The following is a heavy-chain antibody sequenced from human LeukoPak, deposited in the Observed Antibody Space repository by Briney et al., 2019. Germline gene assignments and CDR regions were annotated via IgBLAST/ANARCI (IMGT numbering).Heavy chain of an antibody. J-gene: IGHJ4*02. CDR1: GFTFSTYT. Sequence: GGSLRLSCAPSGFTFSTYTMNWVRQAPGKGLEWVSSISSTSTYIYYADSLEGRFTISRDNAKNSLYLQMNSLRAEDTAVYYCARVATVPSFDYWGQGTLVTVSS. V-gene: IGHV3-21*01. D-gene: IGHD4-17*01. CDR3: ARVATVPSFDY. CDR2: ISSTSTYI.